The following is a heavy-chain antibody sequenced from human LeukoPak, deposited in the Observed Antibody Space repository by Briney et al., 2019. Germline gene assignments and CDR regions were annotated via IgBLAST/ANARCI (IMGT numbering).Heavy chain of an antibody. Sequence: GGSLRLSCAASGFTFSSYSMNWVRQAPGKGLEWVSYISSSSSTIYYADSVKGRFTISRDNAKNSLYLQMNSLRAEDTAVYYCARGNIRYYYDSSGLDFDYWGQGTLVTVSS. D-gene: IGHD3-22*01. V-gene: IGHV3-48*04. CDR3: ARGNIRYYYDSSGLDFDY. J-gene: IGHJ4*02. CDR1: GFTFSSYS. CDR2: ISSSSSTI.